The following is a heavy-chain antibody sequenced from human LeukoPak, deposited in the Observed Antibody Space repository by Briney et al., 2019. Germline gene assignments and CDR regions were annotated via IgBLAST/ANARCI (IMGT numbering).Heavy chain of an antibody. J-gene: IGHJ4*02. Sequence: GGSLRLSCAASGFTFSSYWMSWVRQAPGKGLEWVANIKQDGSEKYYVDSVKGRFTISRDNAKNSLNLQMNSLRAEDTAVYYCARSAGDFWSGYFRGLWFDYWGQGTLVTVSS. CDR3: ARSAGDFWSGYFRGLWFDY. CDR2: IKQDGSEK. V-gene: IGHV3-7*01. D-gene: IGHD3-3*01. CDR1: GFTFSSYW.